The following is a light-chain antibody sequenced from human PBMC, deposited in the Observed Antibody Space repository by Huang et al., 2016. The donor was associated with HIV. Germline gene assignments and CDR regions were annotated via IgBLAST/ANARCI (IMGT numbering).Light chain of an antibody. CDR1: PDISDY. J-gene: IGKJ2*01. CDR2: ATS. Sequence: DIQMTQSPSSLSASVGDRVTITCRASPDISDYLAWFQQKQGKAPKSLIFATSTLHSGVPSRFSGSGSGTAFTLTINNLQPEDFATYYCQQYSDYPRTFGQGTKLDIK. V-gene: IGKV1-16*01. CDR3: QQYSDYPRT.